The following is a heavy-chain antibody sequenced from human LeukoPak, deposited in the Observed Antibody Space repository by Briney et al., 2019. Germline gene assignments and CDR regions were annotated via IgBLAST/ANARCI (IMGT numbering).Heavy chain of an antibody. Sequence: GGSLRLSCAASGFTFSSYAMNWVRQAPGKGLEWVSYISSSGSTVYYADSVKGRFTISRDNSKNTLYLQMNSLRAEDTAVYYCAKDAYDFWSGGDYWGQGTLVTVSS. CDR3: AKDAYDFWSGGDY. V-gene: IGHV3-23*01. D-gene: IGHD3-3*01. J-gene: IGHJ4*02. CDR2: ISSSGSTV. CDR1: GFTFSSYA.